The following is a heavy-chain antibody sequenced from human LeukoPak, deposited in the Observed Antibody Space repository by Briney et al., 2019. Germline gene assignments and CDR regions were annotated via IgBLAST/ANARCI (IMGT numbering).Heavy chain of an antibody. Sequence: GGSLRLSCAASGFTFSSYWMHWVCQAPGKGLVWVSRINSDGSSATYADSVKGRFTISRDNAKNTLYLQMNSLRAEDTAVYYCARVRSYWYFDLWGRGTLVTVSS. V-gene: IGHV3-74*01. CDR1: GFTFSSYW. CDR3: ARVRSYWYFDL. CDR2: INSDGSSA. J-gene: IGHJ2*01.